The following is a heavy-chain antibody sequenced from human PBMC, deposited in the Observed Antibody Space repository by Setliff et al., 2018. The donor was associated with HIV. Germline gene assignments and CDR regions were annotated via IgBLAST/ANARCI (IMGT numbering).Heavy chain of an antibody. Sequence: GGSLRLSCAASGFTFSDYSMSWVRQAPGKGLEWVSYISSSRSTIYYADSVKGRFTISRDNAKNSLYLQMNSLRAEDTAVYYCATVWTAGSLFYWGQGTLVTVSS. V-gene: IGHV3-48*01. CDR3: ATVWTAGSLFY. D-gene: IGHD6-13*01. J-gene: IGHJ4*02. CDR1: GFTFSDYS. CDR2: ISSSRSTI.